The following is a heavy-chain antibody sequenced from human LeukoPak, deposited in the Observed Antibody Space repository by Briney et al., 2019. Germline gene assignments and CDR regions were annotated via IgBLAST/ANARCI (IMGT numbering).Heavy chain of an antibody. CDR2: IYTSGST. CDR1: GGSISSGSYY. V-gene: IGHV4-61*02. CDR3: ASQDCGWFDP. Sequence: SQTLSLTSTVSGGSISSGSYYWSWIRQPAGKGLEWIGRIYTSGSTNYNPSLKSRVPISVDTSKNQFSLKLSSVTAEDTAVYYCASQDCGWFDPWGQGTLVTVSS. D-gene: IGHD2-21*02. J-gene: IGHJ5*02.